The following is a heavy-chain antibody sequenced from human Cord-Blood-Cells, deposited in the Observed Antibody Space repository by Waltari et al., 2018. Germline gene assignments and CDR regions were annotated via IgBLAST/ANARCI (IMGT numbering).Heavy chain of an antibody. CDR1: GGSISSSSYY. V-gene: IGHV4-39*01. Sequence: QLQLQESGPGLVKPSETLSLTCTVSGGSISSSSYYWGWIRQPPGKGLEWIGSIYYSGRTYYNPSLKSRVTISVDTSKNQFSLKLSSVTAADTAVHYCARHRWSYYWGQGTLVTVSS. D-gene: IGHD3-10*01. CDR3: ARHRWSYY. CDR2: IYYSGRT. J-gene: IGHJ4*02.